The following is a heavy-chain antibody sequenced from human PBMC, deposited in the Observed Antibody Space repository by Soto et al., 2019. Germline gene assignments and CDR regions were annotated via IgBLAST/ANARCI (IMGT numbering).Heavy chain of an antibody. V-gene: IGHV3-72*01. Sequence: GGSLRLSCVVSGFTFSDHYMDWVRQAPGKGLEWVGRSRNKANSYTTEYAASVKGRFSISRDDSKSSLYLEMNSLKSEDTAVYYCARARSGGYSHLDYWGQGTLVTVSS. CDR2: SRNKANSYTT. J-gene: IGHJ4*02. CDR3: ARARSGGYSHLDY. CDR1: GFTFSDHY. D-gene: IGHD1-26*01.